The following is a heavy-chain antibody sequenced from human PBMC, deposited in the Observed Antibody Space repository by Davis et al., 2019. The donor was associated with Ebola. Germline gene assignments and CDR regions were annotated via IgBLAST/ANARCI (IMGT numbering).Heavy chain of an antibody. V-gene: IGHV4-39*01. CDR3: VRHGNIVVLLASPEDFQH. CDR1: GGSISSSSDY. Sequence: MPSETLSLTCTVSGGSISSSSDYWGWIRQTLGKGLEWIGNINHSGTTYYNPSLKSRVTISADASRNQISLSLSSVTAADTSLYHCVRHGNIVVLLASPEDFQHWGQGTLVTVSS. CDR2: INHSGTT. J-gene: IGHJ1*01. D-gene: IGHD2-21*01.